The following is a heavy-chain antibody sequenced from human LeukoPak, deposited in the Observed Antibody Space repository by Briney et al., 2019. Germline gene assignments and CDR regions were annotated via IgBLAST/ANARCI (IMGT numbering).Heavy chain of an antibody. D-gene: IGHD3-22*01. V-gene: IGHV3-74*01. CDR1: GFTFSSYW. Sequence: GSLRLSCAASGFTFSSYWMHWVRQAPGKGLVWVSRINTDGSSTSSADTAKDRFTISRDNAKNTLYLQMNSLRAEDTAVYYCASRVGYDSSGYPPSGYMDVWGKGTTVTVSS. CDR2: INTDGSST. J-gene: IGHJ6*03. CDR3: ASRVGYDSSGYPPSGYMDV.